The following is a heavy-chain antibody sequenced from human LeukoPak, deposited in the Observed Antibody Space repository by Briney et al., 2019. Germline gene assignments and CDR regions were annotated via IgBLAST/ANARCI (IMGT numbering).Heavy chain of an antibody. J-gene: IGHJ3*02. CDR1: GYTFTGYY. CDR3: ARVGVVTAISDAFDI. Sequence: GASVKVSCKASGYTFTGYYMHWVRQAPGQGLEWMGWINPNSGGTNYAQKFQGRVTMTRDTSISTAYMELSRLRSDDPAVYYCARVGVVTAISDAFDIWGEGTMVTVSS. D-gene: IGHD2-21*02. V-gene: IGHV1-2*02. CDR2: INPNSGGT.